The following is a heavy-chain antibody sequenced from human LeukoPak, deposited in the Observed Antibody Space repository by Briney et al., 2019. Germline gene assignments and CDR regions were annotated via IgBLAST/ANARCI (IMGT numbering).Heavy chain of an antibody. CDR1: GYTFTSYD. CDR2: MNPNSGNT. D-gene: IGHD1-26*01. V-gene: IGHV1-8*03. Sequence: GASVKVSCKASGYTFTSYDINWVRQATGQGLEWMGWMNPNSGNTGYAQKFQGRVTITRNTSISTAYMELSSLRSEDTAVYYCAREGGKVGATPPYYMDVWGKGTTVTVSS. J-gene: IGHJ6*03. CDR3: AREGGKVGATPPYYMDV.